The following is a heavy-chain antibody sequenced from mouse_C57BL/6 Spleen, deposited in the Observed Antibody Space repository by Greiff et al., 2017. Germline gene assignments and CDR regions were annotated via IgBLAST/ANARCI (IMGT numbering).Heavy chain of an antibody. CDR2: IYPGDGDT. J-gene: IGHJ1*03. V-gene: IGHV1-80*01. Sequence: VKLMESGAELVKPGASVKISCKASGYAFSSYWMNWVKQRPGTGLEWIGQIYPGDGDTNYTGKFKGKATLTADKSSSTAYMQLSSLNSEDSAVYFCARGGYGYDEGYFDVWGTGTTVTVSS. CDR3: ARGGYGYDEGYFDV. D-gene: IGHD2-2*01. CDR1: GYAFSSYW.